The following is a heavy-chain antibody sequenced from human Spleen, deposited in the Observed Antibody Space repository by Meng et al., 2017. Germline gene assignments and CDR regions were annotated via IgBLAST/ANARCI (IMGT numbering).Heavy chain of an antibody. J-gene: IGHJ4*02. CDR2: INHSGST. CDR1: GGSFSGYY. Sequence: QVQLQQWGAGLLKPSETLFPTCAVYGGSFSGYYWSWSRQPPGKGLEWIGEINHSGSTNYNPSLKSRVTISVDTSKNQFSLKLSSVTAADTAVYYCARAGGSSWGQGTLVTVSS. V-gene: IGHV4-34*01. D-gene: IGHD6-13*01. CDR3: ARAGGSS.